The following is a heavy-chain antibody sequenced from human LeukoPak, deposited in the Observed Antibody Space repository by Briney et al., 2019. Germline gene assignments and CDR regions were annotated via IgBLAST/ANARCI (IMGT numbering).Heavy chain of an antibody. J-gene: IGHJ3*02. CDR1: GYTFTGYC. CDR3: ARGVAMIVVVINDAFDI. Sequence: ASVKVSCKASGYTFTGYCMHWVRQAPGQGLEWMGWINPNSGGTNYAQKFQGRVTMTRDTSISTAYMELSRLRSDDTAVYYCARGVAMIVVVINDAFDIWGQGTMVTVSS. CDR2: INPNSGGT. V-gene: IGHV1-2*02. D-gene: IGHD3-22*01.